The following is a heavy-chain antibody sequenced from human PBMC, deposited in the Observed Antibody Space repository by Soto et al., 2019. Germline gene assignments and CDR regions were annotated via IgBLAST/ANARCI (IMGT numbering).Heavy chain of an antibody. V-gene: IGHV1-3*01. CDR2: INAGNGNT. CDR1: GYTFTSYA. Sequence: QVQLVQSGAEVKKPGASVKVSCKASGYTFTSYAMHWVRQAPGKRLEWLGWINAGNGNTKYSQKFKGRVTITRDTSASTAYMELSSLRSEDTAVYYCASLSSGWAPFDYWGQGTLVTVSS. CDR3: ASLSSGWAPFDY. D-gene: IGHD6-19*01. J-gene: IGHJ4*02.